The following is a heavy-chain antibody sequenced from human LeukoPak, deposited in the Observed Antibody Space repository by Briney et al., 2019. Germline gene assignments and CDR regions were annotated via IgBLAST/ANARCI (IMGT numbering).Heavy chain of an antibody. Sequence: KPSETLSLTWILSVGPTSSYYGSGVREPPGEGLEWIGYIYYSGSTNYNPSLKSRVTISVDTSKNQFSLKVSSVTAAETVVYYCSSGFDLLYLWGGGTLVTVSS. CDR2: IYYSGST. V-gene: IGHV4-59*01. CDR3: SSGFDLLYL. D-gene: IGHD3-9*01. CDR1: VGPTSSYY. J-gene: IGHJ4*02.